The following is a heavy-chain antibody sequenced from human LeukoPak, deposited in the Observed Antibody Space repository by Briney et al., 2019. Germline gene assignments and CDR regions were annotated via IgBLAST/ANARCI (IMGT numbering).Heavy chain of an antibody. CDR1: GFTFSSYA. Sequence: GGSLRLSCAASGFTFSSYAMSWVRQAPGKGLEWVSAISGSGGSTYYADSVKGRFTISRDNSKNTLYLQMNSLRAEDTAVYYCARGPTARIAAAGTSDYWGQGALVTVSS. CDR2: ISGSGGST. V-gene: IGHV3-23*01. D-gene: IGHD6-13*01. J-gene: IGHJ4*02. CDR3: ARGPTARIAAAGTSDY.